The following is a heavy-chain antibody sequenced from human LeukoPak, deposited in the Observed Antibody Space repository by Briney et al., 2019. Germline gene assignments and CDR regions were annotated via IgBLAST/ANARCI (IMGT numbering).Heavy chain of an antibody. D-gene: IGHD6-19*01. CDR2: IYYSGST. CDR1: GGSISSYY. V-gene: IGHV4-59*01. CDR3: ARTKPGAVPGDFDY. Sequence: PSETLSLTCSVSGGSISSYYWSWIRQPPGKGLEWIGYIYYSGSTNYNPSLKSRVTISVDTSKNQFSLKLSSVTAADTAVYYCARTKPGAVPGDFDYWGQGTLVTVSS. J-gene: IGHJ4*02.